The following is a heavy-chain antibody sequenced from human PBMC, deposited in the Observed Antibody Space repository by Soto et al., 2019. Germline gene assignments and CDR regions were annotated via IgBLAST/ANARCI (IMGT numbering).Heavy chain of an antibody. CDR2: IIPIFGTA. J-gene: IGHJ4*02. D-gene: IGHD3-22*01. CDR3: ARGDGYYYDSSGYYRD. CDR1: GGAFSSYA. Sequence: QVQLVQSGAEVKKPGSSVKVSCKASGGAFSSYAISWVRQAPGQGLEWMGGIIPIFGTANYAQKFQGRVTITADESTSTAYMELSSLRSEDTAVYYCARGDGYYYDSSGYYRDWGQGTLVTVSS. V-gene: IGHV1-69*01.